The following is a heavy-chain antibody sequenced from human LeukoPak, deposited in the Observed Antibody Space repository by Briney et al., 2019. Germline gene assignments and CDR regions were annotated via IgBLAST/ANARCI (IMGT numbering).Heavy chain of an antibody. D-gene: IGHD2-2*01. V-gene: IGHV3-23*01. CDR3: AKGGRYCSRSSCYRSD. Sequence: GGSLRLSCAASGFAFSTYGMSWVRQAPGEGLEWVSGISASGDNTYHADSVKGRFTISRDNSENTLYLQMNSLRAEDTALYYCAKGGRYCSRSSCYRSDWGQGTPVTVSS. CDR1: GFAFSTYG. CDR2: ISASGDNT. J-gene: IGHJ4*02.